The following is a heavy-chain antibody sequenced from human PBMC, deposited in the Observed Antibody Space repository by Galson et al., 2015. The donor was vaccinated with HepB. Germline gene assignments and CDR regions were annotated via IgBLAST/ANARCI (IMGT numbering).Heavy chain of an antibody. CDR2: IYPGDSET. J-gene: IGHJ1*01. V-gene: IGHV5-51*01. D-gene: IGHD3-22*01. CDR1: GYSFTTYW. Sequence: QSGAEVKKPGESLKISCKGSGYSFTTYWIGWVRQMPGKGLEWMGIIYPGDSETRYSPSFQGQVTISADKSISTAYLQWSSLRASDTAIYYCAIYYHDNIGYYYDGYFQHCGQGTLVTVSS. CDR3: AIYYHDNIGYYYDGYFQH.